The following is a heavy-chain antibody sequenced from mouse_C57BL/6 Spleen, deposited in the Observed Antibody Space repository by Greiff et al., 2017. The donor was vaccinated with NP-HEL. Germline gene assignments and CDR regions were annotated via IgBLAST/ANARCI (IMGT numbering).Heavy chain of an antibody. CDR1: GFNIKDDY. CDR3: TFRYCDV. CDR2: IDPENGDT. Sequence: VQLKESGAELVRPGASVKLSCTASGFNIKDDYMHWVKQRPEQGLEWIGWIDPENGDTEYASKFQGKATITADTSSNTAYLQLSSLTSEDTAVYYCTFRYCDVWGTGTTVTVSS. V-gene: IGHV14-4*01. J-gene: IGHJ1*03.